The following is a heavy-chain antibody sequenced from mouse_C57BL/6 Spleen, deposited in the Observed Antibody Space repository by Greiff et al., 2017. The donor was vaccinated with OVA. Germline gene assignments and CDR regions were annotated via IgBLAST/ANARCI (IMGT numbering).Heavy chain of an antibody. CDR1: GYTFTSYW. J-gene: IGHJ3*01. CDR3: AREGDYYGSSLFAY. D-gene: IGHD1-1*01. CDR2: IHPNSGST. V-gene: IGHV1-64*01. Sequence: VQLQQPGAELVKPGASVKLSCKASGYTFTSYWMHWVKQRPGQGLEWIGMIHPNSGSTNYNEKFKSKATLTVDKSSSTAYMQLSSLTSEDSAVYYCAREGDYYGSSLFAYWGQGTLVTVSA.